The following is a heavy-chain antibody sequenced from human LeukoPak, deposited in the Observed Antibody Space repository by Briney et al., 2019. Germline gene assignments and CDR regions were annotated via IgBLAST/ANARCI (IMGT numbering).Heavy chain of an antibody. Sequence: GASVKVSCKASGYTFTGYYMHWVRQAPGQGLEWMGWINPNSGGTNYAQKFQGRVTMTRDTSISTAYMELSRLRSDDTAVYYCARGTPTNYCSSTSCYVRGRQNWSDPWGQGTLVTVSS. CDR2: INPNSGGT. J-gene: IGHJ5*02. CDR3: ARGTPTNYCSSTSCYVRGRQNWSDP. V-gene: IGHV1-2*02. D-gene: IGHD2-2*01. CDR1: GYTFTGYY.